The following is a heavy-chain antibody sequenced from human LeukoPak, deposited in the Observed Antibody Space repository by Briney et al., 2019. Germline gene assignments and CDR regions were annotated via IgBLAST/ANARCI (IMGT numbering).Heavy chain of an antibody. CDR1: GGSFSGYY. V-gene: IGHV4-34*01. J-gene: IGHJ5*02. CDR2: INHSGST. CDR3: ASSDYDFWSGYGWFDP. D-gene: IGHD3-3*01. Sequence: SETLSLTCAVYGGSFSGYYWSWIRQPPGKGLEWIGEINHSGSTNYNPSLKSRVTISVDTSKNQFSLKLSSVTAADTAVYYCASSDYDFWSGYGWFDPWGQGTLVTVSS.